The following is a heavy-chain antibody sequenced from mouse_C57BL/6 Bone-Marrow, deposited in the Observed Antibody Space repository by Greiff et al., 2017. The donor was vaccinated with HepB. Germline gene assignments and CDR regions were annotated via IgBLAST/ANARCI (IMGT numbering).Heavy chain of an antibody. Sequence: VQLKESGPGLVQPSQSLSITCTVSGFSLTSYGVHWVRQSPGKGLEWLGVIWSGGSTDYNAAFISRLSISKDNSKSQVFFKMNSLQADDTAIYYCATELAGGPWYFDVWGTGTTVTVSS. CDR2: IWSGGST. V-gene: IGHV2-2*01. J-gene: IGHJ1*03. D-gene: IGHD3-1*01. CDR3: ATELAGGPWYFDV. CDR1: GFSLTSYG.